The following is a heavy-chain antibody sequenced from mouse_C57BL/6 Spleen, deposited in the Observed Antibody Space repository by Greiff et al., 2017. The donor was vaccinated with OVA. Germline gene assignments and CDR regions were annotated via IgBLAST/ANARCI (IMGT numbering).Heavy chain of an antibody. Sequence: VQLQQSGAELARPGASVKMSCKASGYTFTSYWMHWVKQRPGQGLEWIGNINPSNGGTNYNEKFKSKATLTVDKSSSTAYMQLSSLTSEDSAVYYCARIDSFFAYWGQGTLVTVSA. CDR3: ARIDSFFAY. V-gene: IGHV1-53*01. J-gene: IGHJ3*01. D-gene: IGHD3-2*01. CDR1: GYTFTSYW. CDR2: INPSNGGT.